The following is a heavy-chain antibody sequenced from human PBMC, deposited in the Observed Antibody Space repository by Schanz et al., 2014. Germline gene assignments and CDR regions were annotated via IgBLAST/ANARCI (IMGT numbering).Heavy chain of an antibody. J-gene: IGHJ4*02. CDR2: IGGSDGKP. CDR1: GYTFTRSG. CDR3: ARDRDQWDGNYLDY. D-gene: IGHD1-26*01. Sequence: QVQLVQSGGEVKTPGASVKVSCKASGYTFTRSGISWVRQAPGQGLEWMGWIGGSDGKPNFAQKFQGRVTMTTDTSTRTVYMELRSLTSDDSAVYYCARDRDQWDGNYLDYWGQGTLVTVSS. V-gene: IGHV1-18*01.